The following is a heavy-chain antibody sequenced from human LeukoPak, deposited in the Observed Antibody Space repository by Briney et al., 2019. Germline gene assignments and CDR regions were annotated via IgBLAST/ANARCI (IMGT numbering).Heavy chain of an antibody. CDR1: GFTFSSYE. J-gene: IGHJ4*02. CDR3: ARMRPELDY. CDR2: ISSSGNTI. V-gene: IGHV3-48*03. D-gene: IGHD6-6*01. Sequence: GGSLRLSCAASGFTFSSYEMNWVRQAPGKGLEWISYISSSGNTIYYADSVKGRFTISRDNAKNSLYLQMNSLRAEDTAGYYCARMRPELDYWGQGTLVAVSS.